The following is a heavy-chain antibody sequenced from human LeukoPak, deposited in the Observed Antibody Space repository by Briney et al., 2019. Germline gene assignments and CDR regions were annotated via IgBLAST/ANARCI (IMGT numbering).Heavy chain of an antibody. CDR1: GGSISNYY. J-gene: IGHJ4*02. D-gene: IGHD5-24*01. CDR2: IYYSGST. CDR3: ARLSGDGYSLDY. V-gene: IGHV4-59*08. Sequence: PSETLSLTCTVSGGSISNYYWSWLRQPPGKGLEWIGYIYYSGSTDYNPSLKSRVTISVVTSKNQFSLKLNSVTAADTAVYYCARLSGDGYSLDYWGQGTLVTVSS.